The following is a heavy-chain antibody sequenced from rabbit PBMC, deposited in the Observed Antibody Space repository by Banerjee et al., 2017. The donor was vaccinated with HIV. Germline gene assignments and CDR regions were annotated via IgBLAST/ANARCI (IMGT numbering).Heavy chain of an antibody. D-gene: IGHD1-1*01. J-gene: IGHJ4*01. V-gene: IGHV1S40*01. CDR3: ARDASGV. CDR2: IYGGSSGGT. CDR1: GFTLSSYW. Sequence: QSLEESGGGLVQPEGSLTLTCTASGFTLSSYWMCWVRQAPGKGLEWIACIYGGSSGGTYYASWAKGRFTISKTSSTTVTLQMTSLTAADTATYFCARDASGVWGQGTL.